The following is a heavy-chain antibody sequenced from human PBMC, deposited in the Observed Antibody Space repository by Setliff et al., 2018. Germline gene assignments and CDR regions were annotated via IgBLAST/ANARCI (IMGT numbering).Heavy chain of an antibody. D-gene: IGHD5-18*01. CDR3: AKDGGMGMVKAYYYGLDV. V-gene: IGHV3-23*01. J-gene: IGHJ6*02. CDR2: IIGSGIST. Sequence: PGGSLRLSCAASGFSFSSYAMSWVRQAPGQGLEWVSSIIGSGISTYYADSVQGRFTISRDNHKNTLYLQMNSLRVEDTAIYYCAKDGGMGMVKAYYYGLDVWGQGTSVTVSS. CDR1: GFSFSSYA.